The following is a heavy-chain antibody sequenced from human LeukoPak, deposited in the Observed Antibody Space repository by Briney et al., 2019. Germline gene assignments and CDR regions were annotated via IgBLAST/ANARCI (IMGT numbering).Heavy chain of an antibody. CDR1: GGSINNSSRS. D-gene: IGHD6-25*01. CDR3: ARSSGGGGHDS. J-gene: IGHJ5*01. V-gene: IGHV4-39*01. CDR2: TYYSGST. Sequence: SETLSLSCTVTGGSINNSSRSWAWIRQPPGRGLEWIAYTYYSGSTYYNPSLKSRVTISMDASRNQFSLKLTSVTAADSAFYFCARSSGGGGHDSWGQGTLVTVSS.